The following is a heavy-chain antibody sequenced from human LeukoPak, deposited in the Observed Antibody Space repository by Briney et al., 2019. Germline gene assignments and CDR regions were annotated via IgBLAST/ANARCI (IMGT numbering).Heavy chain of an antibody. Sequence: SETLSLTCTVSGGSISSYYRSWLRQPPGKGLEWIGYIYYSGSTNYNPSLKSRVTISVDTSKNQFSLKLSSVTAADTAVYYCASDSYYDFWRGYYTLGAFDSWGQGTMVTVSS. J-gene: IGHJ3*02. D-gene: IGHD3-3*01. CDR2: IYYSGST. CDR3: ASDSYYDFWRGYYTLGAFDS. CDR1: GGSISSYY. V-gene: IGHV4-59*01.